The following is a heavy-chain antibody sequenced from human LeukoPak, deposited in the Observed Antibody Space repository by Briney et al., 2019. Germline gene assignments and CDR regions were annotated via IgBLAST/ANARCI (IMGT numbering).Heavy chain of an antibody. J-gene: IGHJ4*02. CDR1: GFTFDDYA. CDR3: ARDIGGYYN. D-gene: IGHD1-26*01. Sequence: GRSLRLSCAASGFTFDDYAMHWVRQAPGKGLEWVSGISWNSGSIGYADSVKGRFTISRDNAKNSLYLQMNSLRAEDTAVYYCARDIGGYYNWGQGTLVTVSS. V-gene: IGHV3-9*01. CDR2: ISWNSGSI.